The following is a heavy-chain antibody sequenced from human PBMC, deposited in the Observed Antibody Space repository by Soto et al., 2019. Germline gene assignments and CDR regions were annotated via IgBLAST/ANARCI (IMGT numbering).Heavy chain of an antibody. J-gene: IGHJ5*02. V-gene: IGHV4-39*01. CDR3: AKCADNWFDP. CDR2: VYYSGTT. CDR1: GGSMYGGTSY. Sequence: LSLTCTVSGGSMYGGTSYWGWIRQPPGKGLEWIGVVYYSGTTYYNTSLESRVTISIDMSKDQFSLTLSSVTAADTAVYYCAKCADNWFDPWGPGTLVTVSS.